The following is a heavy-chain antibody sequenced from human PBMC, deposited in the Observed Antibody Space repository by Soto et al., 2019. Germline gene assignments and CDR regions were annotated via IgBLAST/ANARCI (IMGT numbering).Heavy chain of an antibody. CDR1: GFTLSTYA. D-gene: IGHD4-17*01. CDR3: AKGHGDYGGHYFDP. V-gene: IGHV3-23*01. Sequence: PGGSLRLSCAASGFTLSTYAMSWVRQAPGKGLEWVSLISGSGGSTYYADSVKGRFTISRDNSKNTLYLQMNSLRAEDTAVYYCAKGHGDYGGHYFDPWGQGTLVTVSS. CDR2: ISGSGGST. J-gene: IGHJ5*02.